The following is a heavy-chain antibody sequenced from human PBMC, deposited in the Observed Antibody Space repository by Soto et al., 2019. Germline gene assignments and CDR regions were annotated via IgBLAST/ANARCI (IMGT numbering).Heavy chain of an antibody. D-gene: IGHD4-17*01. CDR2: VYSRGRS. V-gene: IGHV4-39*01. J-gene: IGHJ4*02. CDR3: VSQRTTVPTQAYFDY. CDR1: GGSVTNSSYY. Sequence: SETMSLTCPVSGGSVTNSSYYWGWIRKSPGKGLEWIGSVYSRGRSYSKSSVKSRVTISVDTSQNPFSLSLISVAASDTAVYFCVSQRTTVPTQAYFDYWGPGALVTVSS.